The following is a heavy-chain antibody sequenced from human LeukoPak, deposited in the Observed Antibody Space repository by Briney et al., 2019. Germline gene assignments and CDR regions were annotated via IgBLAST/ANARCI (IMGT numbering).Heavy chain of an antibody. CDR2: ISWNSGSI. CDR1: GFTFDDYA. V-gene: IGHV3-9*01. J-gene: IGHJ4*02. Sequence: GGSLRLYCAASGFTFDDYAMHWVRQAPGKGLEWVSGISWNSGSIGYADSVKGRFTISRDNAKNSLYLQMNSLRAEDTALYYCASGRYYFDYWGQGTLVTVSS. CDR3: ASGRYYFDY. D-gene: IGHD2-15*01.